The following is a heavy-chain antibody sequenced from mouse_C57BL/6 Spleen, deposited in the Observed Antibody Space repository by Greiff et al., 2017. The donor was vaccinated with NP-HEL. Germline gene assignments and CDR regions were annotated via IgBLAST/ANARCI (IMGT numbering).Heavy chain of an antibody. Sequence: QVQLQQPGAELVRPGSSVKLSCKASGYTFTSYWMHWVKQRPIQGLEWIGNIDPSDSETHYNQKFKDKATLTVDKSSSTAYMQLSSLTSEDSAVYSCARTDSLYYYAMDYWGQGTSVTVSS. CDR2: IDPSDSET. CDR1: GYTFTSYW. D-gene: IGHD6-2*01. V-gene: IGHV1-52*01. CDR3: ARTDSLYYYAMDY. J-gene: IGHJ4*01.